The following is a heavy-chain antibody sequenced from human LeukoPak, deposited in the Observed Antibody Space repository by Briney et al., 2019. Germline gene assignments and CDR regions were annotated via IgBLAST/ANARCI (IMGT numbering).Heavy chain of an antibody. D-gene: IGHD3-22*01. CDR2: ISSSSSYI. CDR1: GFTFSSYS. V-gene: IGHV3-21*01. CDR3: ARVEVVVPAFDY. Sequence: GGSLRLSCAASGFTFSSYSMNWVRQAPGKGLEWVSSISSSSSYIYHADSVKGRFTISRDNAKNSLYLQMNSLRAEDTAVYYCARVEVVVPAFDYWGQGTLVTVSS. J-gene: IGHJ4*02.